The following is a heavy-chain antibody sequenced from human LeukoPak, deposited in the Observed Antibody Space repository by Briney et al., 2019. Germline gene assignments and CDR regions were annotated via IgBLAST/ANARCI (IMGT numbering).Heavy chain of an antibody. D-gene: IGHD3-22*01. V-gene: IGHV3-43*01. Sequence: GGSLRLSCAASGFTFDDYTMHWVRQAPGRGLEWVSLITWDGTTTYYADSVQGRFTISRDNSKNSLYLQMNSLRTEDTASYYCAKGGPYDRSGLVDYWGQGTLVTVSS. CDR3: AKGGPYDRSGLVDY. CDR1: GFTFDDYT. J-gene: IGHJ4*02. CDR2: ITWDGTTT.